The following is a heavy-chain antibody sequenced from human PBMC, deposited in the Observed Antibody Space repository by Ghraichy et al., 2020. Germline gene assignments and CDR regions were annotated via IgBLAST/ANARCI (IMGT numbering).Heavy chain of an antibody. D-gene: IGHD5-12*01. V-gene: IGHV3-30*02. CDR2: IRYDGNEK. CDR1: GFTFKTYG. Sequence: LSLTCAASGFTFKTYGMHWVRQAPGKGLEWVAFIRYDGNEKYYADSGKGRFTISRDNSKNTVYLEMNSLRAEDTAVYYCARLRDPYYYYYMDVWGKGTTVTVSS. CDR3: ARLRDPYYYYYMDV. J-gene: IGHJ6*03.